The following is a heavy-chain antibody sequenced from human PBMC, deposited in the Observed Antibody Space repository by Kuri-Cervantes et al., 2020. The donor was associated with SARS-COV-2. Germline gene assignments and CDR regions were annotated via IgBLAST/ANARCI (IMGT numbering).Heavy chain of an antibody. CDR2: ISSSSSYI. D-gene: IGHD2-2*02. V-gene: IGHV3-21*01. J-gene: IGHJ4*02. Sequence: GESLKISCAASGFTFSSYSMNWVRQAPGKGLEWVSSISSSSSYIYYADSVKGRFTTSRDNAKNSLYLQMNSLRAEDTAVYYCARVPNVVPAAIGGGYWGQGTLVTVSS. CDR3: ARVPNVVPAAIGGGY. CDR1: GFTFSSYS.